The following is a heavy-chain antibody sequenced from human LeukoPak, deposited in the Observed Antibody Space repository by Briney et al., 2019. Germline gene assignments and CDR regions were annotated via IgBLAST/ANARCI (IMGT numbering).Heavy chain of an antibody. J-gene: IGHJ4*02. CDR1: GYSFTSYW. V-gene: IGHV5-51*01. D-gene: IGHD3-22*01. CDR3: ARSYYYDSSGYYPFDY. Sequence: GESLKISCKGSGYSFTSYWIVWVRQMPGKGLEWMGIIYPGDSDTTYSPSFQGQVTISADKSISTAYLQWSSLRASDTAMYYCARSYYYDSSGYYPFDYWGQGTLVTVSS. CDR2: IYPGDSDT.